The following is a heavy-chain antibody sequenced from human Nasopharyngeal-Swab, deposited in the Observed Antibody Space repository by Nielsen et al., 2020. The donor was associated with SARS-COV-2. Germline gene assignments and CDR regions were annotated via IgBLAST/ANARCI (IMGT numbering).Heavy chain of an antibody. CDR2: INHSGST. J-gene: IGHJ6*03. D-gene: IGHD2-2*01. Sequence: RQAPGKGLEWIAEINHSGSTNYNPSLRSRVTISVDTSKNQFSLRLTSVTAADTAVYYCARGLSGIVPAPILGLGPYYSYYYMDVWGKGTTVAVSS. CDR3: ARGLSGIVPAPILGLGPYYSYYYMDV. V-gene: IGHV4-34*01.